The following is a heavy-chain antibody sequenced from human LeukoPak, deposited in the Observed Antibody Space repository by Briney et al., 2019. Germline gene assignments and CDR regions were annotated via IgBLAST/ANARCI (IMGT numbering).Heavy chain of an antibody. D-gene: IGHD6-13*01. Sequence: GGSLRLSCAASGFKFDDYGMSWVRQAPGKGLEWVSGINWSGDDRGYADSVKGRFTVSRDNSKNTLYLQMNSLRAEDTAVYYCVRGAYSSSWLNFDYWGQGTLVTVSS. J-gene: IGHJ4*02. V-gene: IGHV3-20*04. CDR3: VRGAYSSSWLNFDY. CDR1: GFKFDDYG. CDR2: INWSGDDR.